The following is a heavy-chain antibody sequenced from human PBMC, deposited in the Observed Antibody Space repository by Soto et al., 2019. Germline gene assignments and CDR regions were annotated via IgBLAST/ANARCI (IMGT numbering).Heavy chain of an antibody. CDR2: IKSKTDGGTT. V-gene: IGHV3-15*01. CDR3: ARVVMRWAWDY. CDR1: GFTFSNAW. Sequence: EVQLVESGGGLVKPGGSLRLSCAASGFTFSNAWMSWVRQAPGKGLEWVGRIKSKTDGGTTDYAAPVKGRFTISRDNAKNSLYLQMNSLRAEDTAVYYCARVVMRWAWDYWGQGTLVTVSS. J-gene: IGHJ4*02. D-gene: IGHD3-16*01.